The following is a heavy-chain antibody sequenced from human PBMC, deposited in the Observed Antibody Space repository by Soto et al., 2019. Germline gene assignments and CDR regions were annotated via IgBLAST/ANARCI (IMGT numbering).Heavy chain of an antibody. D-gene: IGHD3-16*01. CDR2: IIPIFGTA. CDR1: GGTFSSYA. V-gene: IGHV1-69*01. Sequence: QVQLVQSGAEVKKPGSSVKVSCKASGGTFSSYAISWVRQAPGQGLEWMGGIIPIFGTANYAQKFQGRVTISADESTSKAYMELSSLRSEDTAVYYCARDSPLWLRFYYWGQGTLVTVSS. CDR3: ARDSPLWLRFYY. J-gene: IGHJ4*02.